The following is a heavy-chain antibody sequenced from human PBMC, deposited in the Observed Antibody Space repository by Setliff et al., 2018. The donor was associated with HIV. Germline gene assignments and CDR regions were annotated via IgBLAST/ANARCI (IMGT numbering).Heavy chain of an antibody. CDR1: GVTLDTSD. CDR3: AKDVSVRGSGFKGASDL. CDR2: FTGGFA. Sequence: PGRSLRLSCEVSGVTLDTSDIHWVRQAPGMGFEWVSSFTGGFAYYADSVKGRFSISRDNFKNILYLQMNSLRVDDMAMYYCAKDVSVRGSGFKGASDLWGQGTRVTVSS. J-gene: IGHJ3*01. D-gene: IGHD6-19*01. V-gene: IGHV3-23*01.